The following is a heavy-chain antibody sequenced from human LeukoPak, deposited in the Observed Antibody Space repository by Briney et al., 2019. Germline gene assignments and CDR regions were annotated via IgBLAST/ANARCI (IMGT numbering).Heavy chain of an antibody. V-gene: IGHV1-2*02. CDR2: INPNSGGT. CDR1: GYTFTGYY. D-gene: IGHD3-22*01. Sequence: ASVKVSCKASGYTFTGYYMHWVRQAPGQGLEWMGWINPNSGGTNYAQKFQGRVTMTRDTSISTAYMELSRLRSDDTAVYYCARGGPPSVVAITKFDPWGQGTLVTVSS. CDR3: ARGGPPSVVAITKFDP. J-gene: IGHJ5*02.